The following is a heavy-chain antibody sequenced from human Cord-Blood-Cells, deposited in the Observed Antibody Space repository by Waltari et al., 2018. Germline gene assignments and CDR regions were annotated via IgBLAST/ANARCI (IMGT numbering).Heavy chain of an antibody. V-gene: IGHV4-34*01. CDR2: INHSGST. D-gene: IGHD3-22*01. CDR3: ARRAFYYYDSSGYYY. J-gene: IGHJ4*02. Sequence: WIRQPPGKGLEWIGEINHSGSTNYNPSLKSRVTISVDTSKNQFSLKLSSVTAADTAVYYCARRAFYYYDSSGYYYWGQGTLVTVSS.